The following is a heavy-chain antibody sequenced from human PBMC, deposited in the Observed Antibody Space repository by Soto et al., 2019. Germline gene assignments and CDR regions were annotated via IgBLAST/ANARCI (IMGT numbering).Heavy chain of an antibody. J-gene: IGHJ6*02. D-gene: IGHD2-2*01. CDR2: ISAYNGNT. Sequence: QVQLVQSGAEVKKPGASVKVSCKASGYTFTSFGISWVRLAPGQELECMGWISAYNGNTKYAQKLQVRVTMTTDTSTSTDYMELRSLRSDVTAGYYCARHCSSASCYVYYYGMDVWGQGTTVTVSS. CDR3: ARHCSSASCYVYYYGMDV. CDR1: GYTFTSFG. V-gene: IGHV1-18*01.